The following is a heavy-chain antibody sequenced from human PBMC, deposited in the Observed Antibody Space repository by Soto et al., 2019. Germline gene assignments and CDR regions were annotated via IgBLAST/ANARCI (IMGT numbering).Heavy chain of an antibody. CDR1: GFTFSNYA. J-gene: IGHJ4*02. CDR2: ISNSFSDGNT. Sequence: GGSLRLSCAASGFTFSNYAMDWVRQAPGKGLEWVSAISNSFSDGNTHYADSVEGRFTISRDNDKNTVFLEMNSLRAEDTAVYYCAKVFSPEGGNYFDHWGQGTLVTVSS. V-gene: IGHV3-23*01. CDR3: AKVFSPEGGNYFDH.